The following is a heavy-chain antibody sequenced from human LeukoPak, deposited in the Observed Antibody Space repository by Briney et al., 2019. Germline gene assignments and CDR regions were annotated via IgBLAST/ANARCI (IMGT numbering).Heavy chain of an antibody. V-gene: IGHV3-7*01. Sequence: GGSLRLSCAASGFTFSSYWMSWVRQAPGKGLEWVANIKQDGSEKSYVDSVKGRFTIFRDNAKNSVYLQMNSLRAEDTAVYYCAELGITMIGGVWGKGTTVTISS. CDR3: AELGITMIGGV. CDR1: GFTFSSYW. CDR2: IKQDGSEK. J-gene: IGHJ6*04. D-gene: IGHD3-10*02.